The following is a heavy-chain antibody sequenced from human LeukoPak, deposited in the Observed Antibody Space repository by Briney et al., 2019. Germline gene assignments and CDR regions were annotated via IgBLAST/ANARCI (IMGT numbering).Heavy chain of an antibody. CDR3: AGRGYYDSIWFLDHAFDI. V-gene: IGHV1-69*13. CDR1: GGTFGRYA. CDR2: IIPIFGTA. D-gene: IGHD3-22*01. J-gene: IGHJ3*02. Sequence: SVKVSCKASGGTFGRYAISWVRQSPGHELEWRGGIIPIFGTANYAQKFQGRVTITADESTSTAYMELSSLRSEDTAVYYCAGRGYYDSIWFLDHAFDIWGQGTMVTVSS.